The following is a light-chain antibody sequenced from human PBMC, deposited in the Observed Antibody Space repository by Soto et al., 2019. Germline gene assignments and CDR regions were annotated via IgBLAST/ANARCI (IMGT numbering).Light chain of an antibody. V-gene: IGLV2-14*01. J-gene: IGLJ2*01. CDR1: SSDVGGYNY. CDR3: SSYTSSSTLV. CDR2: AVS. Sequence: QSALTQPASVSGSPGQSITISCTGTSSDVGGYNYVSWYQQHPGKAPKLMIYAVSTRPSGVSNRFSGSKSGNTASLTISGIQAEDEADYYCSSYTSSSTLVFGGGTKLTVL.